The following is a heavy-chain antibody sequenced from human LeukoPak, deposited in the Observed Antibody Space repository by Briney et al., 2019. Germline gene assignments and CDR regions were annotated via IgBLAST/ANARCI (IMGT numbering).Heavy chain of an antibody. J-gene: IGHJ6*02. CDR1: GYTFTSYV. V-gene: IGHV7-4-1*02. Sequence: ASVKDSCRASGYTFTSYVMSWVRPAPGQGLEWMGWINTNTGNPTYAQGFTGRFVFSLDTSVSTAYLQISSLKAEDTAVYYCARATLYSSSWAYYHYYGMDVWGQGTTVTVSS. D-gene: IGHD6-13*01. CDR3: ARATLYSSSWAYYHYYGMDV. CDR2: INTNTGNP.